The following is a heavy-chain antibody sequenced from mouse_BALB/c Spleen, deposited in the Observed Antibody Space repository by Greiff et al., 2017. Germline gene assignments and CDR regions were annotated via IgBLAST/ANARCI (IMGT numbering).Heavy chain of an antibody. CDR2: ISSGGST. CDR3: ARDYGYGYFDV. Sequence: EVMLVESGGGLVKPGGSLKLSCAASGFTFSSYAMSWVRQTPEKRLEWVASISSGGSTYYPDSVKGRFTISRDNARNILYLQMSSLRSEDTAMYYCARDYGYGYFDVWGAGTTVTVSS. J-gene: IGHJ1*01. V-gene: IGHV5-6-5*01. CDR1: GFTFSSYA. D-gene: IGHD1-1*01.